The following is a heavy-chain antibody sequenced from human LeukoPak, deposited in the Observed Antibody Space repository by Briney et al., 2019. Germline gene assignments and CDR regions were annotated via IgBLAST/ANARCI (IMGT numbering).Heavy chain of an antibody. CDR1: GFTVSSSY. D-gene: IGHD5-18*01. V-gene: IGHV3-53*05. J-gene: IGHJ4*02. CDR3: ARARDTAMVRYYFDY. CDR2: IYSGGST. Sequence: DPGGSLRLSCAASGFTVSSSYMSWVRQAPGKGLEWVSVIYSGGSTYYADSVGGRFTISRDNSKNTLYLQMNSLRPEDTAVYYCARARDTAMVRYYFDYWGQGTLVTVSS.